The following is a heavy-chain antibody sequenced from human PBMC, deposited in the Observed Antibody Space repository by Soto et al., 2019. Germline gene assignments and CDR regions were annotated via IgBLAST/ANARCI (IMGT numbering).Heavy chain of an antibody. J-gene: IGHJ6*04. D-gene: IGHD2-21*02. CDR2: INHSGST. CDR3: ARDLWGYCGTDCYPLDV. Sequence: SETLSLTCAVYGGSFSGYYWSWIRQPPGKGLEWIGEINHSGSTNYNPSFKSRVTISVDTSKNQFSLKLNSVTAADTAVYYCARDLWGYCGTDCYPLDVWGKGTTVTVSS. CDR1: GGSFSGYY. V-gene: IGHV4-34*01.